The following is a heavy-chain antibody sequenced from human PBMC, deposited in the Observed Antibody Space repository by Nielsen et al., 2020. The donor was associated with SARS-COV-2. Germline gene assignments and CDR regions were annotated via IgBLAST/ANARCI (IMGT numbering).Heavy chain of an antibody. CDR2: IKQDGSEK. Sequence: GGSLRLSCAASGSSFSSHWMSWVRQAPGKGLEWVANIKQDGSEKYYVDSVKGRFTISRDNAKNSLYLQMNSLRAEDTAVYYCARVGQLGYYYYMDVWGKGTTVTVSS. D-gene: IGHD6-13*01. CDR3: ARVGQLGYYYYMDV. CDR1: GSSFSSHW. V-gene: IGHV3-7*01. J-gene: IGHJ6*03.